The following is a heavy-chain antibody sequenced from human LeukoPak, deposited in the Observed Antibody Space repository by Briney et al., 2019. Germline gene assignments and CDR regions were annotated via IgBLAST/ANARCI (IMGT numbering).Heavy chain of an antibody. CDR1: GGSISSGGYY. Sequence: SETLSLTCTVSGGSISSGGYYWSWIRQHPGRGLEWIGYISYSGSTYYNPSLKSRVTISVDTSKNQFSLKLSSVTAADTAVYYCAREERGVVVIDYWGQGTLVTVSS. CDR3: AREERGVVVIDY. J-gene: IGHJ4*02. D-gene: IGHD3-22*01. CDR2: ISYSGST. V-gene: IGHV4-30-4*08.